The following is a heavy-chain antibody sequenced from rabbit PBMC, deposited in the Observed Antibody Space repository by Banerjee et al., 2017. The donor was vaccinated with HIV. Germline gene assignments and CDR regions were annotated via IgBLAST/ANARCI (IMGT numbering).Heavy chain of an antibody. J-gene: IGHJ4*01. CDR3: ARDYNGGIDDGYALHL. D-gene: IGHD6-1*01. CDR2: IYTGTGCT. V-gene: IGHV1S40*01. Sequence: QSLEESGGGLVQPEGSLTLTCTASGFSFSTNYFMCWVLQAPGKGLEWIACIYTGTGCTYYASWAKGRFTITKPSSTTVTLQLNSLTAADTATYFCARDYNGGIDDGYALHLWGPGTLVTVS. CDR1: GFSFSTNYF.